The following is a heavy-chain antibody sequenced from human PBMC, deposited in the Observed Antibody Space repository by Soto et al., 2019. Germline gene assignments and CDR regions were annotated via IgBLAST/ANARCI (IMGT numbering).Heavy chain of an antibody. D-gene: IGHD5-12*01. Sequence: GASVKVSCKASGGTFSSYAISWVRQAPGQGLEWMGGIIPIFGTANYAQKFQGRVTITADESTSTAYMELSSLRSEDTAVYYCAREAEYSGYPSPCFDYWGQGTLVTV. J-gene: IGHJ4*02. CDR3: AREAEYSGYPSPCFDY. CDR2: IIPIFGTA. V-gene: IGHV1-69*13. CDR1: GGTFSSYA.